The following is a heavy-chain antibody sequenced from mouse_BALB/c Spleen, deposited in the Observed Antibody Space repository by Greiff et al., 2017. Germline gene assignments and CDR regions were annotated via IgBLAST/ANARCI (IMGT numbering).Heavy chain of an antibody. Sequence: EVKVEESGGGLVQPGGSMKFSCVASGFSFSNYWINWVRQSPEKGLEWVAEIRLKSSNYATHYAESVKGRFSISRDDSKSSVYLQMNNLRAEDTGIYYCPRRGFYFDYWGQGTTRTVSS. CDR2: IRLKSSNYAT. V-gene: IGHV6-6*02. J-gene: IGHJ2*01. D-gene: IGHD3-1*01. CDR3: PRRGFYFDY. CDR1: GFSFSNYW.